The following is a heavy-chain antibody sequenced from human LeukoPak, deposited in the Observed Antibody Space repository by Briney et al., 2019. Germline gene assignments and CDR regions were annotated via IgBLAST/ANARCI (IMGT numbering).Heavy chain of an antibody. CDR2: INHSGST. D-gene: IGHD1-1*01. Sequence: PSETLSLTCAVYGGSFSGYYWSWIRQPPGKGLEWIGEINHSGSTNYNPSLKSRVTISVDTSKNQFSLKLSSVTAADTAVYYCAREGTAGTYLNRFDPWGQGTLVTVSS. CDR1: GGSFSGYY. V-gene: IGHV4-34*01. CDR3: AREGTAGTYLNRFDP. J-gene: IGHJ5*02.